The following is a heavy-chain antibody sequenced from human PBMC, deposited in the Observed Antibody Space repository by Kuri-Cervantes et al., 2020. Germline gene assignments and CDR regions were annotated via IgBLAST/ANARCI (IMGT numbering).Heavy chain of an antibody. J-gene: IGHJ6*02. V-gene: IGHV1-2*02. Sequence: ASVKVSCKASGYTFTGYYMHWVRQAPGQGLEWMGWINPNSGGTNYAQKLQGRVTMTRDTSISTAYMELSRLRSDDTAVYYCARVDCSSTSCYESYYYGMDVWGQGTTVTVSS. CDR1: GYTFTGYY. CDR3: ARVDCSSTSCYESYYYGMDV. CDR2: INPNSGGT. D-gene: IGHD2-2*01.